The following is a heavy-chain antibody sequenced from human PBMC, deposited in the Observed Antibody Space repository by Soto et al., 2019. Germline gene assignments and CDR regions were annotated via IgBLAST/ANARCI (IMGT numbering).Heavy chain of an antibody. D-gene: IGHD3-3*01. CDR2: ISSSSSYI. Sequence: EVQLVESGGGLVKLGGSLRLCCAASGFTFSSYSMNWVRQAPGKGLEWVSSISSSSSYIYYADSVKGRFTISRDNAKNSLYLQMNSLRAEDTAVYYCARDASSDFRSGYPKTDAFDIWGQGTMVTVSS. V-gene: IGHV3-21*01. CDR3: ARDASSDFRSGYPKTDAFDI. J-gene: IGHJ3*02. CDR1: GFTFSSYS.